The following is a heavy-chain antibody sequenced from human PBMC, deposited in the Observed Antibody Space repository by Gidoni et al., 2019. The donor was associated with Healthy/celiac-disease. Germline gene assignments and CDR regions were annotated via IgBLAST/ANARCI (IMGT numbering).Heavy chain of an antibody. Sequence: EVQLVASGGGLVQPGGSLRLSCAASGFTVRSNYMSWVRQAPGNGLEWVSVIYSGGSTYYADSVKGRFTISRDNSKNTLYLQMNSLRAEDTAVYYCASIRADTAMDYYYYGMDVWGQGTTVTVSS. CDR2: IYSGGST. CDR3: ASIRADTAMDYYYYGMDV. V-gene: IGHV3-66*01. J-gene: IGHJ6*02. CDR1: GFTVRSNY. D-gene: IGHD5-18*01.